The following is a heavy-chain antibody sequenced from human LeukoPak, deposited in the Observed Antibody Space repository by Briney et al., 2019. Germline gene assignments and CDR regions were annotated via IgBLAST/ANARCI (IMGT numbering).Heavy chain of an antibody. CDR2: ISGSGGST. V-gene: IGHV3-23*01. Sequence: GGSLRLSCAASGFTFSSYAMSWVRQAPGKGLEWVSAISGSGGSTYYADSVKGRFTISRDNSKNTLYLQMNSLRAEDTAVYYCAKEVFRSSSWYNWFDSWGQGTLVTVSS. CDR1: GFTFSSYA. J-gene: IGHJ5*01. CDR3: AKEVFRSSSWYNWFDS. D-gene: IGHD6-13*01.